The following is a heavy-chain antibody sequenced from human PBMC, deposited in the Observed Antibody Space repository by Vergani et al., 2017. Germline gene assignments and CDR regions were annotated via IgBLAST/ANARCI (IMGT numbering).Heavy chain of an antibody. D-gene: IGHD2-2*01. Sequence: QVQLQESGPGLVKPSQTLSLTCTVSGGSLSSGDYYWSWIRQPPGKGLEWIGYIYSSGSTYYNPSLKSRVTISVDTSKNRFYLKLSSVPAADTAVYYCAREQIVVVQAAILSNYDYYYMDVWGKGTTVTVSS. V-gene: IGHV4-30-4*01. CDR3: AREQIVVVQAAILSNYDYYYMDV. CDR1: GGSLSSGDYY. CDR2: IYSSGST. J-gene: IGHJ6*03.